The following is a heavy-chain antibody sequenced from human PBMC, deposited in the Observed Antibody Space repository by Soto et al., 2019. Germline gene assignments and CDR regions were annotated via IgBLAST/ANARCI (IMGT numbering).Heavy chain of an antibody. D-gene: IGHD3-22*01. J-gene: IGHJ6*02. Sequence: EVQLVESGGGLVKPGGSLRLSCAASGFTFSNAWMSWVRQAPGKGLEWVGRIKSKTDGGTTDYAAPVKGRFTISRDDSKNTLYLQRNSLKTEDTAVYYCTTETYYYDSSGYYQNYYYYGRDVWGQGTTVTVSS. CDR2: IKSKTDGGTT. CDR1: GFTFSNAW. CDR3: TTETYYYDSSGYYQNYYYYGRDV. V-gene: IGHV3-15*01.